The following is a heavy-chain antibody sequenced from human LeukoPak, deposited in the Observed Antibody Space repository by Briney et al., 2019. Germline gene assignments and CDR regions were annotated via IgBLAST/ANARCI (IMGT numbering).Heavy chain of an antibody. CDR1: GFTFSTYV. CDR3: AKGGIGSSSGLDY. CDR2: IGGSGGNP. Sequence: GGSLRLSCAASGFTFSTYVMTWVRQAPGKGLEWVSSIGGSGGNPYHGNSVKGRFSISRDNSKNTLYLQMNSLRDEDTAVYYCAKGGIGSSSGLDYWGQGTLVTVSS. D-gene: IGHD5-18*01. J-gene: IGHJ4*02. V-gene: IGHV3-23*01.